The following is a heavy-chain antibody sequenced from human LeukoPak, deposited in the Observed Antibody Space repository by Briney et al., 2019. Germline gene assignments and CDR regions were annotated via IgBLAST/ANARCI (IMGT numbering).Heavy chain of an antibody. J-gene: IGHJ4*02. CDR3: AKLFDFSID. V-gene: IGHV4-39*01. Sequence: PSETLSLTCTVSGGSISSSSYYWGWIRQPPGTGLEWIGSIYYSGSTYYSLSLKSRVTISVDTSKNQFSLKLSSVTAADTAVYYCAKLFDFSIDWGQGTLVTVSS. CDR2: IYYSGST. D-gene: IGHD3-3*01. CDR1: GGSISSSSYY.